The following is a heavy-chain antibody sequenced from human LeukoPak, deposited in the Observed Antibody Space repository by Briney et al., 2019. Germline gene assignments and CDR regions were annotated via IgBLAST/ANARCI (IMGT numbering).Heavy chain of an antibody. CDR3: ARGTIVGATFDC. J-gene: IGHJ4*02. CDR1: GFTFSSYA. V-gene: IGHV3-30*03. CDR2: ISYDGSHK. D-gene: IGHD1-26*01. Sequence: TGGSLRLSCAASGFTFSSYAMSWVRQAPGKGLEWVALISYDGSHKYYADSVKGRFTISRDNSKNTLDLQMNSLRPEDTAIYYCARGTIVGATFDCWGQGTLVTVSS.